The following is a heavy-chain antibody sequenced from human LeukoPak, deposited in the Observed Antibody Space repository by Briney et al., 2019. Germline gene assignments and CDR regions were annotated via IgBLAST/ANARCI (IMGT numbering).Heavy chain of an antibody. Sequence: GGSLRLSCIASGFTFSSYTMSWVRRAPGKGLEWVSSINGGGDSATYADSVEGRFTISRGNSRNTVFLQVNSLRAEDTAVYYCAKGYSSTSYCLDYWGQGTLVTVSS. J-gene: IGHJ4*02. V-gene: IGHV3-23*01. D-gene: IGHD2-2*01. CDR3: AKGYSSTSYCLDY. CDR2: INGGGDSA. CDR1: GFTFSSYT.